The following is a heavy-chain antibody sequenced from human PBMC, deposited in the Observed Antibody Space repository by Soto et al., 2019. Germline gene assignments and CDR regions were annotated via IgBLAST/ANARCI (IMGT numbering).Heavy chain of an antibody. V-gene: IGHV3-11*01. CDR1: GFTFTDYY. CDR2: ISGRGSSF. J-gene: IGHJ4*02. CDR3: ARAPYGGNSAWGIDY. D-gene: IGHD4-17*01. Sequence: VQLVQSGGGLVKPGGSLRLSCAASGFTFTDYYMSWIRQAPGKGLEWVSYISGRGSSFYYADSVKGRFTISRDNSKNSLYLQMNSLRDEDTAVYYCARAPYGGNSAWGIDYWGQGTLVTVSS.